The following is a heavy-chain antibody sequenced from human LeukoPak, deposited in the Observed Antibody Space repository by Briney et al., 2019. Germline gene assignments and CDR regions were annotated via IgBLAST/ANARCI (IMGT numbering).Heavy chain of an antibody. CDR1: GGPISSSSYY. CDR3: ARDSALAAAGRIQH. D-gene: IGHD6-13*01. Sequence: SETLSLTCTVSGGPISSSSYYWGWIRQPPGKGLEWIGSIYYSGSTYYNPSLKSRVTISVDTSKNQFSLKLSSVTAADTAVYYCARDSALAAAGRIQHWGQGTLVTVSS. V-gene: IGHV4-39*02. CDR2: IYYSGST. J-gene: IGHJ1*01.